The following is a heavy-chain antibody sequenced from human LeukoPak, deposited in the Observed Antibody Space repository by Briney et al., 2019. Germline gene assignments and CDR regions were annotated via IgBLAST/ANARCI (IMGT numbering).Heavy chain of an antibody. CDR2: MNPNSGNT. CDR3: ARGYSPSIRTTGNDY. CDR1: GFIFTAYY. J-gene: IGHJ4*02. D-gene: IGHD1-1*01. Sequence: ASVKVSCKASGFIFTAYYIHWVRQATGQGLEWMGWMNPNSGNTGYAQKFQGRVTMTRDTSINTAYMELHSLRSEDTAVYFCARGYSPSIRTTGNDYWGQGTLVTVSS. V-gene: IGHV1-8*02.